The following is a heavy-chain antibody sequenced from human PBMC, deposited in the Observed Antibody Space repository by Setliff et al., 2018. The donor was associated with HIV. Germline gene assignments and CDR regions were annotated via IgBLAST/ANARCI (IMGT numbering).Heavy chain of an antibody. Sequence: GGSLRLSCAASGFTVSSYGMHWVRQAPGKGLDWVATIWHDGSDKYYEDSRKGRFTISRDNAKNTLYLQMNSLRVEYTAVYYCVKWNYPNSWGQGTLVTVSS. V-gene: IGHV3-33*03. CDR1: GFTVSSYG. CDR2: IWHDGSDK. J-gene: IGHJ4*02. D-gene: IGHD1-7*01. CDR3: VKWNYPNS.